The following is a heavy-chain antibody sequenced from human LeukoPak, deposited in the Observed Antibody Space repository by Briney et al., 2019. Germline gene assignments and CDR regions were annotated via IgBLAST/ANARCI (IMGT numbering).Heavy chain of an antibody. V-gene: IGHV3-7*03. Sequence: GGSLRLPCAASGFTFRNYWMSWVRQVPGKGLEWVVNINEGGNEKNYVDSVKGRFTASRDNAQNSLYLQMNSLRVEDTAVYYCARAEGATMLDYWGQGTLVTVSS. CDR1: GFTFRNYW. CDR3: ARAEGATMLDY. D-gene: IGHD5-12*01. CDR2: INEGGNEK. J-gene: IGHJ4*02.